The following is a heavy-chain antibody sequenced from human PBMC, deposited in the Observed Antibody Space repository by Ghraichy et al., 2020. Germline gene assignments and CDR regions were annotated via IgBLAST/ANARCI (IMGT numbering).Heavy chain of an antibody. CDR1: GFNFSNYA. V-gene: IGHV3-23*01. CDR3: ARGPYSHFENSGYYIPAH. Sequence: GGSLRLSCAASGFNFSNYAMSWVRQAPEKGLEWVSAISDSGGHTYYADSVKGHFRISRDNSKNTLYLQMNDLKAEDTAVYYCARGPYSHFENSGYYIPAHWGRGTLVTVSS. J-gene: IGHJ4*02. D-gene: IGHD3-3*01. CDR2: ISDSGGHT.